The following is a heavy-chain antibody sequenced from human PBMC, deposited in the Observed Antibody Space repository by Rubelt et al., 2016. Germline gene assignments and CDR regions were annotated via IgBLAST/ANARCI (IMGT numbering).Heavy chain of an antibody. D-gene: IGHD4-11*01. Sequence: QVQLVQSGAEVKKPGASVKVSCKASGYTFSNFGLSWVRQAPGQGLEWMGWISAYNGNTNYAQKLQGRVTMDTDTSTSTAYMELRSLRSDDTAVYYCARDYSNYVELGYFDYWGQGTLVTVSS. CDR1: GYTFSNFG. CDR3: ARDYSNYVELGYFDY. J-gene: IGHJ4*02. CDR2: ISAYNGNT. V-gene: IGHV1-18*01.